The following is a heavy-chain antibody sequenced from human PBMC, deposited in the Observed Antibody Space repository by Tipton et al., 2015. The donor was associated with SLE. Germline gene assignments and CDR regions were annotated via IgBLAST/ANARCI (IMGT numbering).Heavy chain of an antibody. CDR1: GGSISSYY. D-gene: IGHD1-26*01. CDR2: IYYSGST. J-gene: IGHJ2*01. Sequence: LRLSCTVSGGSISSYYWSWIRQPPGKGLEWIGSIYYSGSTYYNPSLKSRVTISVDTSKNQFSLKLSSVTAADTAVYYCARGRGWSSGYFDLWGRGTLVTVSS. CDR3: ARGRGWSSGYFDL. V-gene: IGHV4-59*01.